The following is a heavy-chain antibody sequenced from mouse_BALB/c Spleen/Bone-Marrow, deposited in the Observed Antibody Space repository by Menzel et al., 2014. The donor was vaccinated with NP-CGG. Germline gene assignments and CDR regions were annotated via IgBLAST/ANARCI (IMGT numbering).Heavy chain of an antibody. CDR1: GYTFTTYW. J-gene: IGHJ2*01. V-gene: IGHV1-7*01. CDR3: VLITPVVSDY. Sequence: VQVVESGAELAKPGASVKMSCKAPGYTFTTYWMHWVKQRPGQGLEWIGYINPSTGYTEYIQKFKDKATLTADKSSSTAYMQLNSLTSEDSSVYYCVLITPVVSDYWGQGTTLTVSS. D-gene: IGHD1-1*01. CDR2: INPSTGYT.